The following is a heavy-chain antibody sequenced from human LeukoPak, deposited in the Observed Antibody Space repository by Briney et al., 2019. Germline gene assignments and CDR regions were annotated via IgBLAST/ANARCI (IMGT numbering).Heavy chain of an antibody. CDR3: ARATYYYDSSGAHPGMDV. V-gene: IGHV4-59*01. CDR1: GGSISSYY. CDR2: IHYSGST. D-gene: IGHD3-22*01. Sequence: SETLSLTCTVSGGSISSYYWSCIRQPPGKGLEWIGYIHYSGSTNYNPSLKSRVTISVDTSKNQFSLKLSSVTAADTAVYYCARATYYYDSSGAHPGMDVWGQGTTVTVSS. J-gene: IGHJ6*02.